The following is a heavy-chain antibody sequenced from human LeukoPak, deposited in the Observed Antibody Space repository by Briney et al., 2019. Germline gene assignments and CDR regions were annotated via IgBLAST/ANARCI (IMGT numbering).Heavy chain of an antibody. CDR2: IRSKANSYAT. V-gene: IGHV3-73*01. CDR3: TRLGSVAVTYYYYYYMDV. CDR1: GFTFSSYG. Sequence: GGSLRLSCAASGFTFSSYGMSWVRQASGKGLEWVGRIRSKANSYATAYAASVKGRFTISRDDSKNTAYLQMNSLKTEDTAVYYCTRLGSVAVTYYYYYYMDVWGKGTTVAVSS. D-gene: IGHD6-19*01. J-gene: IGHJ6*03.